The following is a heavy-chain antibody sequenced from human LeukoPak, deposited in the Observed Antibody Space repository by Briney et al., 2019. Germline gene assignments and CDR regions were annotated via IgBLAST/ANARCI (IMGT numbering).Heavy chain of an antibody. CDR2: LYHGGST. J-gene: IGHJ4*02. CDR1: GYSISSGYY. D-gene: IGHD3-10*01. CDR3: ARDYGLYSLDF. V-gene: IGHV4-38-2*02. Sequence: SETLSLTCSVSGYSISSGYYWGWIRQPPGKGLEWIGSLYHGGSTYYNPSLKSRITTSVDTSKNQFSLKLRSVVAADTAVYYCARDYGLYSLDFWGQETLVAVSS.